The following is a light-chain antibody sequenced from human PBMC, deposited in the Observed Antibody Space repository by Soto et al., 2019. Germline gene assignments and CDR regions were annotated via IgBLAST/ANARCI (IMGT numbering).Light chain of an antibody. J-gene: IGKJ3*01. CDR2: AAS. V-gene: IGKV1-8*01. Sequence: AIRMTQSPSSLSASTGDRVTITCRASQGISSYLAWYQQKPGRAQKVLISAASTLQSGVPFRFSGSGSGTDFTLTISSLQSEDFATYYCQQYYSYPFTFGPGNKVDIK. CDR3: QQYYSYPFT. CDR1: QGISSY.